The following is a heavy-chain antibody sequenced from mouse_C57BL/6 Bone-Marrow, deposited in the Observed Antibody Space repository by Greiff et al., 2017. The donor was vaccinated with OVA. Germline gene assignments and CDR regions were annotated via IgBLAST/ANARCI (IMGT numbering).Heavy chain of an antibody. CDR3: ARWGTTVVATRFDY. Sequence: VKLMESGAELARPGASVKLSCKASGYTFTSYGISWVKQRTGQGLEWIGEIYPRSGNTSYNEKFKGKATLTADKSSSTAYMELRSLTSEDSAVYFCARWGTTVVATRFDYWGQGTTLTVSS. V-gene: IGHV1-81*01. CDR1: GYTFTSYG. CDR2: IYPRSGNT. D-gene: IGHD1-1*01. J-gene: IGHJ2*01.